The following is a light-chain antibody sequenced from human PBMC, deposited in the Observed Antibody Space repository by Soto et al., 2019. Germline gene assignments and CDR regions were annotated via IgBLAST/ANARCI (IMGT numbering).Light chain of an antibody. J-gene: IGKJ4*01. CDR2: GAS. CDR3: HQYYITPLT. Sequence: EIVMTQSPAILSVSPGERATLSCRASQSVGTNLAGYQQKPGQAPRLLISGASTRATGIPARFSGRGSGTEFTLTISSLQAEDVAVYYCHQYYITPLTFGGGTKVDIK. CDR1: QSVGTN. V-gene: IGKV3-15*01.